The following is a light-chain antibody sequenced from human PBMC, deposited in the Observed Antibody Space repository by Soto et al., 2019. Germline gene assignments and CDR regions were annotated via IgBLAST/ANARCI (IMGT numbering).Light chain of an antibody. Sequence: DIVITQSPEYLAVSLGERATINCKSSQSVVYSSNNKNLVAWYQQKPGQPPKLLIYWASTRESGGPDRFTGSGSGRDFTLTISSLQAEDVAVYYCQQYYSPPRYTFGQGTRLGVK. J-gene: IGKJ2*01. CDR2: WAS. V-gene: IGKV4-1*01. CDR3: QQYYSPPRYT. CDR1: QSVVYSSNNKNL.